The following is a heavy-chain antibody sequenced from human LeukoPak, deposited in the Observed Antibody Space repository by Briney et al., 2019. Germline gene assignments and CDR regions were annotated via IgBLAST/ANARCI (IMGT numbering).Heavy chain of an antibody. V-gene: IGHV3-23*01. J-gene: IGHJ5*02. D-gene: IGHD6-13*01. Sequence: GGSLRLSCAASGFTFSSYAMSWVRQAPGKGLEWVSAISASGGSTYYADSVKGRFTISRDNSKNTLYLQMNSLRAEDTAVYYCAHPTEYSSSWYGNWFDPWGQGTLVTVSS. CDR2: ISASGGST. CDR1: GFTFSSYA. CDR3: AHPTEYSSSWYGNWFDP.